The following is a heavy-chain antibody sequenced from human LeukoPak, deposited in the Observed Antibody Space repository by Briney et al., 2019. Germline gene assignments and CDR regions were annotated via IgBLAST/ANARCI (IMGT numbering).Heavy chain of an antibody. CDR3: ARPMYSSGWYVS. CDR2: IYHGGST. D-gene: IGHD6-19*01. V-gene: IGHV4-38-2*02. J-gene: IGHJ5*01. Sequence: PSETLSLTCTVSGYSISTGYYWGCIRQPPGQGLEWIGSIYHGGSTYYNPSLKSRVTISVDTSKNQFSLKLSSVTAADTAVYYCARPMYSSGWYVSWGQGTLVTVSS. CDR1: GYSISTGYY.